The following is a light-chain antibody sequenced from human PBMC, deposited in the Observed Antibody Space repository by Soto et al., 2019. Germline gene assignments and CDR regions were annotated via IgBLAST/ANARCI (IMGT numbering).Light chain of an antibody. CDR3: QQYNNWPLYT. Sequence: EIVMTQSPATLSVSPGVRTTLSCRASQSVSSNLAWYHQKPGQAPRLLIYGASTRPTGIPARFSGSGSWPEFTLTIRSLQSEDFAVYYCQQYNNWPLYTLGQGTKLQIK. J-gene: IGKJ2*01. V-gene: IGKV3-15*01. CDR1: QSVSSN. CDR2: GAS.